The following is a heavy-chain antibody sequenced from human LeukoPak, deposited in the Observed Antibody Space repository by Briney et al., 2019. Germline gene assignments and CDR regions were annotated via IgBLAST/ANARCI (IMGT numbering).Heavy chain of an antibody. J-gene: IGHJ6*04. Sequence: SVKASCKASGGTFSSYAISWVRQAPRHGLEWMGGIIPIFGTANYAQKLQGRVTITADKSASTAYMELSSLRSEDTAVYYCARVCYYYYGMDVWGKGTTVTVSS. V-gene: IGHV1-69*06. CDR3: ARVCYYYYGMDV. CDR2: IIPIFGTA. CDR1: GGTFSSYA.